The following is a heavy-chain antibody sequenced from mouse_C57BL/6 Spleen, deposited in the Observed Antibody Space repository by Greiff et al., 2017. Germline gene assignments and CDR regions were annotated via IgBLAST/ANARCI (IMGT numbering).Heavy chain of an antibody. D-gene: IGHD1-1*01. J-gene: IGHJ2*01. CDR3: ATVVATRTYYFDY. Sequence: QVQLQQSGPGLVQPSQSLSITCTVSGFSLTSYGVHWVRQSPGKGLEWLGVIWRGGSTDYNAAFMSRLSITKDNSKSQVFFKMNSLQADDTAIYYCATVVATRTYYFDYWGQGTTLTVSS. CDR1: GFSLTSYG. V-gene: IGHV2-5*01. CDR2: IWRGGST.